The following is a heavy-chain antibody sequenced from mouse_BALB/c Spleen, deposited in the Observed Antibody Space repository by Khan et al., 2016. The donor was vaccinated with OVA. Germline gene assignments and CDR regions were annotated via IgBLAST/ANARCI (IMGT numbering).Heavy chain of an antibody. CDR3: ARSKYFCYTFAY. CDR1: GYTFTDYY. D-gene: IGHD1-2*01. V-gene: IGHV1-77*01. Sequence: QVQLQQSGAELARPGASVKLSCKASGYTFTDYYINWVKQRTGQGLEWIGEIYPGSGNTYYNEKVKGKATLTADKSSSTAYMQLSSLTSEDSAVFFCARSKYFCYTFAYWGQGTLVAVSA. CDR2: IYPGSGNT. J-gene: IGHJ3*01.